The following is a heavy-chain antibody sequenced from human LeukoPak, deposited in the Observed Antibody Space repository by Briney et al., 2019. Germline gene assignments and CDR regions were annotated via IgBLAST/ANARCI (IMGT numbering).Heavy chain of an antibody. V-gene: IGHV4-39*01. J-gene: IGHJ5*02. D-gene: IGHD3-16*02. CDR3: ARQRRGITFGGVIPQRFWFDP. Sequence: PSETLSLTCTVSGGSISSSSYYWGWIRQPPGKGLEWIGSIYYSGSTYYNPSLKSRVTISVDTSKDQFSLKLSSVTAADTAVYYCARQRRGITFGGVIPQRFWFDPWGQGTLVTVSS. CDR2: IYYSGST. CDR1: GGSISSSSYY.